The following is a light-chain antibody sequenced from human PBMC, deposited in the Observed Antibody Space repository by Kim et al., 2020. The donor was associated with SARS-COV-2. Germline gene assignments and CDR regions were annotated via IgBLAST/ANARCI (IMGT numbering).Light chain of an antibody. CDR3: QQYVSSHS. CDR1: QSVSSSF. CDR2: AAS. J-gene: IGKJ2*03. V-gene: IGKV3-20*01. Sequence: EIVLTQFPGTLSLSPGERATLSCRASQSVSSSFLAWYQQTPGQAPRLLIYAASSRATGIPDRFSGSGSGTDFTLTITRLEPEDFAVYYCQQYVSSHSFGQGTKLEI.